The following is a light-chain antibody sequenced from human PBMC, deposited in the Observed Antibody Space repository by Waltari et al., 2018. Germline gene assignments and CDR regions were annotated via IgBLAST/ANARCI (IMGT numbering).Light chain of an antibody. CDR3: QQVNSYPLT. Sequence: DIQLTQSPSFLSASVGDRVTITCRASQGISSYLAWYQQLPGKAPKLLIYAASTLQGGVPSRFSGSGSGTEFNLTISSLQPEDFATYYCQQVNSYPLTFGGGTKVEI. CDR2: AAS. CDR1: QGISSY. V-gene: IGKV1-9*01. J-gene: IGKJ4*01.